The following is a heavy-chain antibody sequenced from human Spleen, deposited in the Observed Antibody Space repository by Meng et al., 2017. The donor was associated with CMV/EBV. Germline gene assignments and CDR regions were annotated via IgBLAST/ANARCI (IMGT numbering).Heavy chain of an antibody. CDR1: GFSLSNPRMG. CDR3: ARGYIAAANAHYFDF. J-gene: IGHJ4*02. V-gene: IGHV2-26*01. CDR2: IFSNDEK. D-gene: IGHD6-13*01. Sequence: PTLVKPTETLTLTCTVSGFSLSNPRMGVSWLRQPPGKALEWLGHIFSNDEKSSITSLKSRLIISKDTSSSQVVLTIINLDPADTATYYCARGYIAAANAHYFDFWGQGHLVTVSS.